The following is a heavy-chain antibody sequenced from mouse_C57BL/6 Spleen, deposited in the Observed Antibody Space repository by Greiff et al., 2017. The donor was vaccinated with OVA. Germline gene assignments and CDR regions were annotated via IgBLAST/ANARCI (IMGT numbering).Heavy chain of an antibody. D-gene: IGHD2-5*01. CDR3: TATIVNYYAMDY. J-gene: IGHJ4*01. CDR2: IRLKSDNYAT. V-gene: IGHV6-3*01. Sequence: EVKVEESGGGLVQPGGSMKLSCVASGFTFSNYWMNWVRQSPEKGLEWVAQIRLKSDNYATHYAESVKGRFTISRDDSKSSVYLQMNNLRAEDTAIYYCTATIVNYYAMDYWGQGTSVTVSS. CDR1: GFTFSNYW.